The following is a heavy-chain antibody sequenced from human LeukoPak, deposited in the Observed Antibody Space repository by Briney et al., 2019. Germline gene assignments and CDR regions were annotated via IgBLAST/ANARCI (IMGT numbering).Heavy chain of an antibody. V-gene: IGHV1-69*13. J-gene: IGHJ4*02. D-gene: IGHD3-22*01. Sequence: ASVKVSCKASGYTFTSYGISWVRQAPGQGPEWMGGIIPIFGTANYAQKFQGRVTITADESTSTAYMELRSLRSEDTAVYYCARDAAIFDSSGYYYLWWGQGTLVTVSS. CDR2: IIPIFGTA. CDR1: GYTFTSYG. CDR3: ARDAAIFDSSGYYYLW.